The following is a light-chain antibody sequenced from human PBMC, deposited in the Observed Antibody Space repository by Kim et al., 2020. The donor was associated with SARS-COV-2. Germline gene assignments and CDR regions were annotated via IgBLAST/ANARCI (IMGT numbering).Light chain of an antibody. CDR3: ETWDSNPWV. J-gene: IGLJ3*02. V-gene: IGLV4-60*03. Sequence: SSVKRTCTLSSEHSSYIIAWHQQQPGKAPRYLMKLEGSGSYNKGSGVPDRFSGSSSGADRYLTISNLQSEDEADYYCETWDSNPWVFGGGTKLTVL. CDR1: SEHSSYI. CDR2: LEGSGSY.